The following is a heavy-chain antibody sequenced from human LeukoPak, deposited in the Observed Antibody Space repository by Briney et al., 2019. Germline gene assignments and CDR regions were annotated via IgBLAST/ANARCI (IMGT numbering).Heavy chain of an antibody. D-gene: IGHD2-15*01. CDR3: ASFGPMSCSGGSCYGY. CDR1: GYTFTCYY. Sequence: GASVKVSCKASGYTFTCYYMHWVRQAPGQGLEWMGRINPNSGGTNYAQKFQGRVTMTRDTSSSTAYIELSRLRSDDTAVYYCASFGPMSCSGGSCYGYWGQGTLVTVSS. J-gene: IGHJ4*02. CDR2: INPNSGGT. V-gene: IGHV1-2*06.